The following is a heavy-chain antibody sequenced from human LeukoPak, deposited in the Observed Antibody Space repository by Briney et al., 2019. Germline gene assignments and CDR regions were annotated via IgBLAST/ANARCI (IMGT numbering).Heavy chain of an antibody. CDR2: ISSSSSYI. CDR1: GFTFSSYS. Sequence: GGSLRLSCAASGFTFSSYSVNWVRQAPGKGLEWVSSISSSSSYIYYADSVKGRFTISRDNAKNSLYLQMNSLRAEDTAVYYCARDLVAVAGTVYWGQGTLVTVSS. D-gene: IGHD6-19*01. CDR3: ARDLVAVAGTVY. V-gene: IGHV3-21*01. J-gene: IGHJ4*02.